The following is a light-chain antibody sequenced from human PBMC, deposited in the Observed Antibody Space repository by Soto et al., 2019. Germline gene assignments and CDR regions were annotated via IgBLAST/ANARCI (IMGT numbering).Light chain of an antibody. Sequence: DIQMTQSPSFVSASVGDRVTITCRASQDISSWLVWYQQKPGKAPKLLIHATSGLQSGVPSRFSGSGSGTDFTLTISNLQSEDFATYYCQQANSFHITFGGGTKVDIK. CDR1: QDISSW. CDR3: QQANSFHIT. CDR2: ATS. J-gene: IGKJ4*01. V-gene: IGKV1-12*01.